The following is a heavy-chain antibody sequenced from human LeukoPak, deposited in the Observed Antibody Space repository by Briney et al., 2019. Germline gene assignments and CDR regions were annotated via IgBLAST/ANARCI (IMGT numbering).Heavy chain of an antibody. J-gene: IGHJ4*02. CDR3: ARDLYFGSNFPAFDN. Sequence: PGGSLRLSCAASGFTFSDYYMTWIRQTPAKGLQWIAHISGSGGTIYYADSMEGRFTISRDKTKNSVYLQMNRVRAEDSAIYYCARDLYFGSNFPAFDNWGQGTQVTVSS. V-gene: IGHV3-11*01. D-gene: IGHD4-23*01. CDR1: GFTFSDYY. CDR2: ISGSGGTI.